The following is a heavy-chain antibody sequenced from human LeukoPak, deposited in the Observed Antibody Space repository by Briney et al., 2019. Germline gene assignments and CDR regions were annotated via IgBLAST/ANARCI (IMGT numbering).Heavy chain of an antibody. CDR3: AKSDSSGYYYSYFDY. J-gene: IGHJ4*02. CDR2: FSGNGGST. CDR1: GFTFSSYA. D-gene: IGHD3-22*01. Sequence: GGSLRLSCAASGFTFSSYAMTWVRQAPGKGLEWVSAFSGNGGSTYYADSVKGRFTISRDNSKNTLYLQINSLRAEDTDVYYCAKSDSSGYYYSYFDYWGQGALVTVSS. V-gene: IGHV3-23*01.